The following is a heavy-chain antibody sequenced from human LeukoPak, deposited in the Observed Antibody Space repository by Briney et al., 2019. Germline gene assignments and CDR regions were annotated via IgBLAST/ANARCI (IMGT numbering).Heavy chain of an antibody. D-gene: IGHD2-2*01. CDR3: ARGRMPAAHFDY. CDR2: IYYSGST. Sequence: SETLSLTCTVSGGSISRNYWNWIRQPPGKGLEWIGNIYYSGSTDYNPSLKSRVTISVDTSKNQFALKVNSVTAADTAVYYCARGRMPAAHFDYWGQGTLVTVSS. V-gene: IGHV4-59*01. CDR1: GGSISRNY. J-gene: IGHJ4*02.